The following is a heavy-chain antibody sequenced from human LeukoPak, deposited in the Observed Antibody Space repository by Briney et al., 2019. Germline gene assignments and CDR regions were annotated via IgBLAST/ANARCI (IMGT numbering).Heavy chain of an antibody. CDR3: ATGAVAGYFDY. J-gene: IGHJ4*02. CDR2: ISYDGSNK. Sequence: GGSLRLSCAASGFTFRSYGMHWVRQAPGKGLEWVAVISYDGSNKYYADSVKGRFTISRDNSKNTLYLQMNSLRAEDTAVYYCATGAVAGYFDYWGQGTLVTVSS. D-gene: IGHD6-19*01. CDR1: GFTFRSYG. V-gene: IGHV3-30*03.